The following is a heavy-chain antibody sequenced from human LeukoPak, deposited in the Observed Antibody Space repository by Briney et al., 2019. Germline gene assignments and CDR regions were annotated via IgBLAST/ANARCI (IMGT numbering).Heavy chain of an antibody. D-gene: IGHD3-10*01. Sequence: ASAKVSCKASGYTFTGYYMHWVRPAPGQGLEWVGWINPNSGGTNYAQKFQGRVTMTRDTSISTAYMELSRLRSDDTAVYYCATQLVWFGELLSPSRGLDYWGQGTLVTVSS. CDR2: INPNSGGT. V-gene: IGHV1-2*02. CDR1: GYTFTGYY. J-gene: IGHJ4*02. CDR3: ATQLVWFGELLSPSRGLDY.